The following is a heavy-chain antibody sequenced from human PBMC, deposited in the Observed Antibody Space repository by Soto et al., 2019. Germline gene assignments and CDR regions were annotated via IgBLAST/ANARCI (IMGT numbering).Heavy chain of an antibody. Sequence: EVQLVESGGGLIQPGGSLRLSCAASGFIVSSNDMSWVRQAPGKGLEWVSGIYSSGSTSYVDSVKGRFTISRDNSKNTLYLQMNSLRVEDTSVYYCASRPPVDYLGQGTLVTVSS. J-gene: IGHJ4*02. CDR2: IYSSGST. CDR1: GFIVSSND. V-gene: IGHV3-53*01. CDR3: ASRPPVDY.